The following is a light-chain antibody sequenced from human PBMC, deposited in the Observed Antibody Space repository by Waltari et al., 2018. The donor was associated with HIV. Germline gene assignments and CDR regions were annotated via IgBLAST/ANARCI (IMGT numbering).Light chain of an antibody. J-gene: IGKJ4*01. CDR3: QQRSNWPPAPT. Sequence: LSLSPGERATLSCRASQSVSTYLAWYQQKSGQSPRLLIYDASSRATGITARFSGSGSGTEFTLTISSLEPEDFAVYYCQQRSNWPPAPTFGGGTKVEIK. V-gene: IGKV3-11*01. CDR1: QSVSTY. CDR2: DAS.